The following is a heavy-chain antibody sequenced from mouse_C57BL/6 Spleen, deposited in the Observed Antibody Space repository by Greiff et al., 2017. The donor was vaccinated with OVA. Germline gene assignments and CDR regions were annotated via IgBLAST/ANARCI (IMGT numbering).Heavy chain of an antibody. J-gene: IGHJ2*01. CDR1: GYTFTSYG. CDR3: ARGGIYYGNYVVDY. V-gene: IGHV1-81*01. CDR2: IYPRSGNT. D-gene: IGHD2-1*01. Sequence: VQLQQSGAELARPGASVKLSCTASGYTFTSYGISWVKQRTGQGLEWIGEIYPRSGNTYYNEKFKGKATLTADKSSSTAYMELRSLTSEDSAVYFCARGGIYYGNYVVDYWGQGTTLTVSS.